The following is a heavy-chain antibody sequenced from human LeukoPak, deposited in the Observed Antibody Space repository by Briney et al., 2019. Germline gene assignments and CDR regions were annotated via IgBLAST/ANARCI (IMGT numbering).Heavy chain of an antibody. J-gene: IGHJ4*02. V-gene: IGHV1-2*02. CDR3: ARGYYDSSGYSSAGDYFDY. CDR2: INPNSGGT. D-gene: IGHD3-22*01. Sequence: ASVEVSCKASGYTFTGYYMHWVRQAPGQGLEWMGWINPNSGGTNYAQKFQGRVTMTRDTSISTAYMELSRLRSDDTAVYYCARGYYDSSGYSSAGDYFDYWGQGTLVTVSS. CDR1: GYTFTGYY.